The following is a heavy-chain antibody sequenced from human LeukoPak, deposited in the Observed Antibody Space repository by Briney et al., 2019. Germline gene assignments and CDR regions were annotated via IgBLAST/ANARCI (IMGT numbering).Heavy chain of an antibody. V-gene: IGHV3-21*01. Sequence: GGSLRLSCAASGFTFSSYSMNWVRQAPGKGLEWVSSISSSSSYIYYADSVKGRFTISRDNAKNSLYLQMNSLRTEDTAVYYCARGSGSGSYLDFDYWGQGTLVTVSS. CDR3: ARGSGSGSYLDFDY. CDR1: GFTFSSYS. D-gene: IGHD3-10*01. J-gene: IGHJ4*02. CDR2: ISSSSSYI.